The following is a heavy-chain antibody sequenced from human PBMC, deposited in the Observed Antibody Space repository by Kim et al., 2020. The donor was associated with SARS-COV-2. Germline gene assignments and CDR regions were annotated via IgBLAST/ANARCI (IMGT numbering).Heavy chain of an antibody. CDR2: IRSQPNSYAT. CDR1: GFTFSGSA. Sequence: GGSLRLSCAASGFTFSGSAMHWVRHASGKGLEWVGRIRSQPNSYATAYAAPVKGRFTISRDDSKNTAYLQRNNLKAEDTAVYYCTRVPGTTLAFLDAFDIWGQGTMITVSS. V-gene: IGHV3-73*01. J-gene: IGHJ3*02. D-gene: IGHD1-1*01. CDR3: TRVPGTTLAFLDAFDI.